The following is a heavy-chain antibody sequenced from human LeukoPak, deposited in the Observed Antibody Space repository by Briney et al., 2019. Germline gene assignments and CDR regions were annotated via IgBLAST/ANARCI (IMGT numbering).Heavy chain of an antibody. Sequence: SETLSLTCTVSGGSISSYDWSWIRQPPGKGLEWIGYIYYSGSTNYNPSLKSRVTISVEKSKNQFSLKLSSVTAADTAVYYCARGPTMGADAFDIWGQGTMVTVSS. CDR2: IYYSGST. D-gene: IGHD3-16*01. V-gene: IGHV4-59*12. J-gene: IGHJ3*02. CDR3: ARGPTMGADAFDI. CDR1: GGSISSYD.